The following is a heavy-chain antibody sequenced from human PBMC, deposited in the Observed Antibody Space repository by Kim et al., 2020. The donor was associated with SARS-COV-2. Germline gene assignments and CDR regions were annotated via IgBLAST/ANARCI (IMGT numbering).Heavy chain of an antibody. CDR3: ARDEEYSSGWYAPQDY. CDR1: GFTFSSYS. D-gene: IGHD6-19*01. V-gene: IGHV3-21*04. Sequence: GGSLRLSCAASGFTFSSYSMNWVRQAPGKGLEWVSSISSSSSYIYYADSVKGRFTISRDNAKNSLYLQMNSLRAEDTAVYYCARDEEYSSGWYAPQDYWGQGTLVTVSS. J-gene: IGHJ4*02. CDR2: ISSSSSYI.